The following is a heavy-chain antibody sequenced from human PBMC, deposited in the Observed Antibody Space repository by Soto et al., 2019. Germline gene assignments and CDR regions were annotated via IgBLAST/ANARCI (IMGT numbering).Heavy chain of an antibody. CDR3: AREGSLGLDV. J-gene: IGHJ6*02. CDR2: INGDGASL. V-gene: IGHV3-74*03. CDR1: GFIFSSFW. D-gene: IGHD3-10*01. Sequence: DVRLEEAGGGFVQPGGSLRVSCSGSGFIFSSFWMHWVRQGPGKGLEWVSRINGDGASLAYAESVKGRFSISRDNVKNTLHLQMNSLGVDDTAVYFCAREGSLGLDVWGRGTTVTVSS.